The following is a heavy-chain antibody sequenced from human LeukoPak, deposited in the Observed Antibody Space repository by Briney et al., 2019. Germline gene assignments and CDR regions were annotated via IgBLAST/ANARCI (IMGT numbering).Heavy chain of an antibody. CDR1: GLTVSNHW. J-gene: IGHJ5*02. Sequence: GGSLRLSCVASGLTVSNHWMSWVRRAPGKGLEWVANIREERGQEYYVDSVKGRFTISKNSAKNSLYLQMNTLRVEDTAMYYCASLDTAKQPLANHWGQGTLVTVSS. D-gene: IGHD5-18*01. V-gene: IGHV3-7*03. CDR2: IREERGQE. CDR3: ASLDTAKQPLANH.